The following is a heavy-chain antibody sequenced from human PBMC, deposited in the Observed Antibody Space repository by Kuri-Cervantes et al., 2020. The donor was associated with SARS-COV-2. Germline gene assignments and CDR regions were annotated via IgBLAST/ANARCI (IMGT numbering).Heavy chain of an antibody. D-gene: IGHD2-15*01. V-gene: IGHV1-69*13. Sequence: SVKVSCKASGGTFSSYAISWVRQAPGQGLEWMGGIIPIFGTANYAQKFQGRVTITADDSTTTVYMELSGLRSEDTALYYCARDGAGYCSGISCNWFDPWGQGTLVTVSS. CDR2: IIPIFGTA. CDR1: GGTFSSYA. J-gene: IGHJ5*02. CDR3: ARDGAGYCSGISCNWFDP.